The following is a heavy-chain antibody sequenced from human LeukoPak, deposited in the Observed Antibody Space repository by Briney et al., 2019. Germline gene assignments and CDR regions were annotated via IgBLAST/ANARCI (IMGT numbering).Heavy chain of an antibody. Sequence: SETLSLTCTVSGGSIISYYWSWIRQPPGKGLEWIGYIYYSGSTNYNPPLKSRVTISVDTSKNQFSLKLSSVTAADTAVYYCARVLRNIAVAGTGYYYYYGMDVWGQGTTVTVSS. J-gene: IGHJ6*02. CDR3: ARVLRNIAVAGTGYYYYYGMDV. V-gene: IGHV4-59*01. D-gene: IGHD6-19*01. CDR2: IYYSGST. CDR1: GGSIISYY.